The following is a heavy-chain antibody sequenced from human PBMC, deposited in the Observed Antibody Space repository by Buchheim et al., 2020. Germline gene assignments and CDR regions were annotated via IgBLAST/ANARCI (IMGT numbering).Heavy chain of an antibody. D-gene: IGHD6-13*01. CDR2: IIPIFGTP. J-gene: IGHJ4*02. Sequence: QVHLVQSGAEVKKPGSSVRVSCEASGGTFSDYTISWVRQAPGQGLEWMGWIIPIFGTPNYAQKFPGRVTITADESSSTAFMELSNLRSEDTAVYYFTRSISIAPTGTDYWGQGTL. CDR3: TRSISIAPTGTDY. V-gene: IGHV1-69*01. CDR1: GGTFSDYT.